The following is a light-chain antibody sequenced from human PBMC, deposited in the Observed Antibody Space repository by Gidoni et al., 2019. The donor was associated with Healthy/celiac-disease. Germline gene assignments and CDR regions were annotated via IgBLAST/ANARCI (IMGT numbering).Light chain of an antibody. Sequence: ESVLTQSPGTLAVSPGERATLSCRASQSFSSSYLAWYQQKPGQAPRLLIYGASSRATGIPDRFSGSGSGTDFTLTISRLEPEDFAVSYCPHSGAFGGXTQVEIK. J-gene: IGKJ4*01. V-gene: IGKV3-20*01. CDR1: QSFSSSY. CDR3: PHSGA. CDR2: GAS.